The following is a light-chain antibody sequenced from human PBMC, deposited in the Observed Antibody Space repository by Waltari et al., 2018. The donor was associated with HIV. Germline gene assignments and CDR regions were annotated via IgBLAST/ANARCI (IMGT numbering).Light chain of an antibody. CDR2: DAS. CDR3: QQRSDWPLT. Sequence: EIVLTQYPGTLSLSPGERANLPCRASQSVSSYLAWYQQKPGQAPRLLIYDASNRATGIPARFSGSGSGTDFTLTINSLEPEDFAVYYCQQRSDWPLTFGGGTKVEIK. V-gene: IGKV3-11*01. CDR1: QSVSSY. J-gene: IGKJ4*01.